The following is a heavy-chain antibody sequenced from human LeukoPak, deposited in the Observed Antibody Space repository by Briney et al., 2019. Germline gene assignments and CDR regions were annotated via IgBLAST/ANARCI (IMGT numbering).Heavy chain of an antibody. V-gene: IGHV4-61*08. Sequence: SQTLSLTCTVSGGSISSGGYYWSWVRQPPGKGLEWLGYIYYSGSTNYNPSLKSRVTISVDTSKNQFSLKLSSVTAADTAVYYCAGFDIIYYYGMDVWGQGTTVTVSS. CDR2: IYYSGST. CDR1: GGSISSGGYY. J-gene: IGHJ6*02. D-gene: IGHD3-9*01. CDR3: AGFDIIYYYGMDV.